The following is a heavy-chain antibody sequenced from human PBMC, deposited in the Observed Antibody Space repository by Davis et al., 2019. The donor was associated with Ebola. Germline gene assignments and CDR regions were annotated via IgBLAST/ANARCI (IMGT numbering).Heavy chain of an antibody. D-gene: IGHD6-6*01. J-gene: IGHJ5*02. CDR3: VRDYQIVTHIDNFDP. CDR2: ISGTNENP. V-gene: IGHV1-18*04. Sequence: ASVKVSCKASGYTFTNYGISWVRQAPGQGLEWMAWISGTNENPTFAQSLRDRLTVTTDISTNTAYMELKRLTYDDAAVYYCVRDYQIVTHIDNFDPWGQGTLVTVSS. CDR1: GYTFTNYG.